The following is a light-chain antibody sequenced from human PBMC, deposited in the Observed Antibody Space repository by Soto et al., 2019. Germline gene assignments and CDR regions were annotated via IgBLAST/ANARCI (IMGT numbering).Light chain of an antibody. CDR2: LGS. J-gene: IGKJ1*01. CDR1: QSLLHSNGYYY. V-gene: IGKV2-28*01. Sequence: DIVMTQSPLSLPVTPGEPASISCRSSQSLLHSNGYYYFDWYLQKPGQSPQLLIYLGSNRASGVPDRFSGSGSGTDFTLKISRVEAEDVGVYYCMQALQTPDTFGQGTKVEIK. CDR3: MQALQTPDT.